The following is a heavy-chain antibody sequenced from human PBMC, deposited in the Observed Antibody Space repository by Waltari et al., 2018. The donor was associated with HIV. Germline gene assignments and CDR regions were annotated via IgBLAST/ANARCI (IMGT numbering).Heavy chain of an antibody. Sequence: EVQLVQSGGGLIHLGGSLRLSCAASGFSVSASSMSWVRQAPGKGLEWVSLISSDGYTYYADSVRGRFTISRDNSENTLYLHMNNLRAEDTAVYYCARDQYNSGGARWFDPWGQGTLVTVSS. D-gene: IGHD3-10*01. CDR3: ARDQYNSGGARWFDP. CDR2: ISSDGYT. CDR1: GFSVSASS. V-gene: IGHV3-53*01. J-gene: IGHJ5*02.